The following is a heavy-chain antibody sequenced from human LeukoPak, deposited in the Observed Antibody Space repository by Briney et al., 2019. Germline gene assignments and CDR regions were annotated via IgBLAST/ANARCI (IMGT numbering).Heavy chain of an antibody. J-gene: IGHJ3*02. Sequence: SETLSLTCTVSGGSISSGGYYWSWIRQHPGKGLEWIGYIYYSGSTYYNPSLKSRVTISVDTSKNQFSLKLSSVTAAGTAVYYCARVFGSGYDAFDIWGQGTMVVVSS. CDR3: ARVFGSGYDAFDI. V-gene: IGHV4-31*03. CDR1: GGSISSGGYY. CDR2: IYYSGST. D-gene: IGHD3-22*01.